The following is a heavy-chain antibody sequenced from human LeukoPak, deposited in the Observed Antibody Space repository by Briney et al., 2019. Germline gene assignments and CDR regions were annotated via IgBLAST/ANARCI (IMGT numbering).Heavy chain of an antibody. Sequence: PGGSLRLSCAASGFTFSSYWMSWVRQAPGKGLEWVANIKQDGSEKYYVDSVKGRFTISRDNAKNSLYLQMNSLRAEDTAVYYRAREYNWNDSGADYWGQGTLVTVSS. CDR3: AREYNWNDSGADY. CDR1: GFTFSSYW. J-gene: IGHJ4*02. D-gene: IGHD1-20*01. V-gene: IGHV3-7*01. CDR2: IKQDGSEK.